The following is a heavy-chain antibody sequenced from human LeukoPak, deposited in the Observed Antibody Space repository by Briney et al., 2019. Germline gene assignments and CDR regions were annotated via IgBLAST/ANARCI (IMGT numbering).Heavy chain of an antibody. Sequence: SQTLSLTCTVSGGSISSGGYYWSWIRQHPGKGLEWIGYIYYSGSTYYNPSLKSRVTISVDTSKNQFSLKLSSVTAADTAVYYCARDRGGTYCGGDCYSNGAFDIWGQGTIVTVSS. V-gene: IGHV4-31*03. D-gene: IGHD2-21*02. CDR1: GGSISSGGYY. J-gene: IGHJ3*02. CDR2: IYYSGST. CDR3: ARDRGGTYCGGDCYSNGAFDI.